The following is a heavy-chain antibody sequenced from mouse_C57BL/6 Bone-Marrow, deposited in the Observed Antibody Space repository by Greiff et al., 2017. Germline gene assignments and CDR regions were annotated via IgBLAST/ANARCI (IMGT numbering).Heavy chain of an antibody. CDR2: IDPSDSYT. J-gene: IGHJ3*01. CDR3: AGYGFAY. CDR1: GYTFTSYW. Sequence: VQLQQPGAELVKPGASVKLSCKASGYTFTSYWLQWVKQRPGPGLEWIGEIDPSDSYTNYNQKFKGKATLTVDTSSSTDYMQLSSLTSEDSAGYYCAGYGFAYGGKGTLVTVSA. D-gene: IGHD2-2*01. V-gene: IGHV1-50*01.